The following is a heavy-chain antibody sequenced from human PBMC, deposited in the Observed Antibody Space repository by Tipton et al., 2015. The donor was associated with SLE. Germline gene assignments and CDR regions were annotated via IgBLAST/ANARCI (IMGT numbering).Heavy chain of an antibody. Sequence: SLRLSCAASGFIFRDYCMSWIRQAPGKGLEWISYISSSGSTIYYADSVKGRFTISRDNAKNSLYLQMNSLRAEDTAVYYCAREEMVDGDFTYPEYFQHWGQGTLVTVSS. CDR3: AREEMVDGDFTYPEYFQH. CDR1: GFIFRDYC. D-gene: IGHD4-17*01. V-gene: IGHV3-11*04. J-gene: IGHJ1*01. CDR2: ISSSGSTI.